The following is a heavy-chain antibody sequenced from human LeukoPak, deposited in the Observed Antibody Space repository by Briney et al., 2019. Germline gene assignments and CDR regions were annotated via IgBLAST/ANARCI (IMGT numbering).Heavy chain of an antibody. CDR3: ARWDYYDSRTFDI. CDR2: ISIYNGKM. V-gene: IGHV1-18*01. CDR1: GYTFTSYG. Sequence: ASVKVSCKASGYTFTSYGISWVRQAPGQGLEWMGWISIYNGKMNYAQKFQGRVTMTTDTSTSTAYMELRSLRSDDTAVYYCARWDYYDSRTFDIWGQGTMVTVS. J-gene: IGHJ3*02. D-gene: IGHD3-22*01.